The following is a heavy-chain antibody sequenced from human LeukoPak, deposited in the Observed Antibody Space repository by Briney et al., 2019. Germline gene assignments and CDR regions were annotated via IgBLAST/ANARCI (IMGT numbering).Heavy chain of an antibody. Sequence: ETLSLTCAVYGGSFSGYYWSWVRQAPGKGLEWVSSISSSSYIYYADSVKGRFTISRDNAKNSLYLQMNSPRAEDTAVYYCARVRDEYSSSYGVGYWGQGTLVTVSS. CDR2: ISSSSYI. V-gene: IGHV3-69-1*01. CDR3: ARVRDEYSSSYGVGY. CDR1: GGSFSGYY. J-gene: IGHJ4*02. D-gene: IGHD6-6*01.